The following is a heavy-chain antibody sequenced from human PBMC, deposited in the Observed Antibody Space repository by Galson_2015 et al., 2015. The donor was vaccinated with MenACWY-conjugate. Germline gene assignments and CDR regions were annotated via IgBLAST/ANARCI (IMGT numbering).Heavy chain of an antibody. Sequence: SLRLSCATSGLTFSNVWMSWVRQAPGKGLEWVARIKCRTDGGTTDYATPVKGRFTILRDDSTNTLYLQMNSLKIGDTAMYFCTRDRDVGGSRWWFDPWGQGTLVTVSS. CDR1: GLTFSNVW. CDR3: TRDRDVGGSRWWFDP. CDR2: IKCRTDGGTT. D-gene: IGHD2-15*01. J-gene: IGHJ5*02. V-gene: IGHV3-15*01.